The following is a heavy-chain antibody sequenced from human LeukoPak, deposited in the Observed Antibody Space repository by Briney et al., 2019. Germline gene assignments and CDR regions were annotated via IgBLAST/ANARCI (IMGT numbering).Heavy chain of an antibody. D-gene: IGHD5-18*01. CDR3: ARATSANEYSYGFHFDY. J-gene: IGHJ4*02. CDR2: IIPIFGTA. CDR1: GGTFSSYA. Sequence: SVKVSCKASGGTFSSYAISWVRQAPGQGLEWMGRIIPIFGTANYAQKFQGRVTMTADESTSTAYMDLNYLRSDDTAVYFCARATSANEYSYGFHFDYWGQGTLVTVSS. V-gene: IGHV1-69*13.